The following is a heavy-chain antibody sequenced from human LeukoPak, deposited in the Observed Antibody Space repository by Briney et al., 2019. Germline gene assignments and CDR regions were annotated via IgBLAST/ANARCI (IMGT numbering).Heavy chain of an antibody. CDR3: ARVPLRFLEPFDY. D-gene: IGHD3-3*01. CDR1: GGSVSGYY. CDR2: ISHRGRT. J-gene: IGHJ4*02. Sequence: SETLSLTCAVYGGSVSGYYWSWLRQPPGKGLEWIGEISHRGRTHYTPSLQSRVTMSVDTSKNQFALNLNSVTAADTAVYYCARVPLRFLEPFDYWGQGILVTVSS. V-gene: IGHV4-34*01.